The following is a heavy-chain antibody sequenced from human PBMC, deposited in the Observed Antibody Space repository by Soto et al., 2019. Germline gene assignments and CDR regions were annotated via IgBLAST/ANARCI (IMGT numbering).Heavy chain of an antibody. D-gene: IGHD1-26*01. CDR3: AKGAWVDD. CDR2: ISNGGDST. CDR1: GFTMSIYA. Sequence: EVQLLESGGGLVQPGGSLRLSCAASGFTMSIYAMTWVRQSPGKGLEWVSVISNGGDSTFYADSVKGRFTISRDNSKNTMSLQMNSRRAEDTAIYYCAKGAWVDDWGQGTLVTVSS. J-gene: IGHJ4*02. V-gene: IGHV3-23*01.